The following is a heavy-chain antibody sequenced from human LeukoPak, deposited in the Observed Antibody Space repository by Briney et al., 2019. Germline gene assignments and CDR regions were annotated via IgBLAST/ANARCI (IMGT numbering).Heavy chain of an antibody. V-gene: IGHV1-2*02. CDR3: ARDLAPPPYYYGTGCPDD. Sequence: ASVKVSCKASGYTFTGYYVHWVRQAPGQGLEWMGWIDPNSGDTNYVQKFQGRVTMTRDTSITTAYMEMTRVRSDDTAVYYCARDLAPPPYYYGTGCPDDWGQGTLVTVSS. J-gene: IGHJ4*02. CDR2: IDPNSGDT. D-gene: IGHD3-10*01. CDR1: GYTFTGYY.